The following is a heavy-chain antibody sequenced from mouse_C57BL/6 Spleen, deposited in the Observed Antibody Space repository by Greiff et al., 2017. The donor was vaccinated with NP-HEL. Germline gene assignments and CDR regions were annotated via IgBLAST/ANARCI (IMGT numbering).Heavy chain of an antibody. V-gene: IGHV1-82*01. Sequence: VKLVESGPELVKPGASVKISCKASGYAFSSSWMNWVKQRPGKGLEWIGRIYPGDGDTNYNGKFKGKATMTADKSSRTAYMQLCSLTSEDSAVYFCAIDRGYFDYWGQGTTLTVSS. CDR1: GYAFSSSW. CDR3: AIDRGYFDY. D-gene: IGHD3-2*01. CDR2: IYPGDGDT. J-gene: IGHJ2*01.